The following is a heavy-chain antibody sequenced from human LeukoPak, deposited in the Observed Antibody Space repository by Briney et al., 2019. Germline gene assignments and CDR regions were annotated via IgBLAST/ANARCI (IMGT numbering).Heavy chain of an antibody. D-gene: IGHD4-17*01. CDR2: IYHSGST. CDR1: GYSISSGYY. J-gene: IGHJ4*02. V-gene: IGHV4-38-2*02. Sequence: SETLSLTCTVSGYSISSGYYWGWIRQPPGKGLEWIGSIYHSGSTYYNPSLKSRVTISVDTSKNQFSLKLSSVTAADTAVYYCARVRGYGDSQNYFDYWGQGTLVTVSS. CDR3: ARVRGYGDSQNYFDY.